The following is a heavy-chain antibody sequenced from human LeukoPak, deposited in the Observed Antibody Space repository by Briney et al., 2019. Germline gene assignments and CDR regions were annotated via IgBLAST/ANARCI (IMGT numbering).Heavy chain of an antibody. D-gene: IGHD4/OR15-4a*01. CDR2: ISYDGSNK. CDR1: GFTFSSYA. V-gene: IGHV3-30-3*01. J-gene: IGHJ4*02. CDR3: AREWRGAFDY. Sequence: PGGSLRPSCAASGFTFSSYAMHWVRQAPGKGLEWVAVISYDGSNKYYADSVKGRFTISRDNSKNTLYLQMNSLRAEDTAVYYCAREWRGAFDYWGQGTLVTVSS.